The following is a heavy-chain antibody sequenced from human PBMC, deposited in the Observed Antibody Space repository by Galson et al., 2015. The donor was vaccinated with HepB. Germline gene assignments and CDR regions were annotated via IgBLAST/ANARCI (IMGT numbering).Heavy chain of an antibody. CDR1: GYTFTRHT. CDR2: INAGNGNT. D-gene: IGHD3-10*01. J-gene: IGHJ4*01. V-gene: IGHV1-3*01. CDR3: ARDRSLGTYYFDS. Sequence: SVKVSCKATGYTFTRHTIHWVRQAPGQRLEWLGWINAGNGNTKFSQKFHDRVTFIRDTSASTAYMELGSLRSEDTAVYYYARDRSLGTYYFDSWGQGTLVTVSS.